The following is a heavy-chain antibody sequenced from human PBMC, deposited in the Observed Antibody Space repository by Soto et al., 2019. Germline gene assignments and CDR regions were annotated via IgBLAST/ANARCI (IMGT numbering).Heavy chain of an antibody. V-gene: IGHV1-18*04. J-gene: IGHJ5*01. CDR2: VSGNNGAS. Sequence: ASVKVSCKASGYTSADFGISWLRQAPGQGLEWMGWVSGNNGASNPAPKVQGRITMTLDTSTGISYMALRSLRSDDTAIYYCVRDQKYFRVNGNWFDSWGQGTLVTVSS. CDR1: GYTSADFG. CDR3: VRDQKYFRVNGNWFDS. D-gene: IGHD2-2*01.